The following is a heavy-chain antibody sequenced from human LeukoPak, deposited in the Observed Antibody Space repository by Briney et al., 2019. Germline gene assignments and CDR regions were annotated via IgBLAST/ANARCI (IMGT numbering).Heavy chain of an antibody. J-gene: IGHJ4*02. V-gene: IGHV1-46*01. D-gene: IGHD3-22*01. CDR1: GGTFSSYT. CDR3: ARRYYDNSGHSYGYYFDY. Sequence: GSSVKVSCKASGGTFSSYTFSWVRQAPGQGLEWMGIINPRGGSTIYAQDFQGRVTLTRDTSTSTVYMELSSLRSEDTAVYYCARRYYDNSGHSYGYYFDYWGQGTLVTVSS. CDR2: INPRGGST.